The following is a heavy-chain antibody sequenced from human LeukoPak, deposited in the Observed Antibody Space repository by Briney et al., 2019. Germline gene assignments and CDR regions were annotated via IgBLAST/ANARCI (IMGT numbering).Heavy chain of an antibody. CDR3: ARDGRTTPFDY. D-gene: IGHD1-1*01. V-gene: IGHV3-21*01. CDR1: GFTFSSYS. Sequence: GRSLRLSCAASGFTFSSYSMNWVRQAPGKGLEWVSSISSSSSYIYYADSVKGRFTISRDNAKNSLYLQMNSLRAEDTAVYYCARDGRTTPFDYWGQGTLVTVSS. CDR2: ISSSSSYI. J-gene: IGHJ4*02.